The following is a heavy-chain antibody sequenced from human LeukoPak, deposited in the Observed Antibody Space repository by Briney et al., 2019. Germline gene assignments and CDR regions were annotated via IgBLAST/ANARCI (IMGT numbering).Heavy chain of an antibody. CDR2: IHTSGST. CDR3: ARGNIFCSGGSCSTNIDY. D-gene: IGHD2-15*01. CDR1: GGSISSYY. J-gene: IGHJ4*02. Sequence: PSETLSLTCTVSGGSISSYYWNWIRQPAGKGLEWIGRIHTSGSTNYNPSFKSRVTMSVDTSKNLFSLKLSSVTAADTAVYYCARGNIFCSGGSCSTNIDYRGQGTLVTVSS. V-gene: IGHV4-4*07.